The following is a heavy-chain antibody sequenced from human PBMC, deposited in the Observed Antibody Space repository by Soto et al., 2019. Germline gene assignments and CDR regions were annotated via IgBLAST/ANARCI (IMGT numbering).Heavy chain of an antibody. CDR3: TREFGGGYFDN. D-gene: IGHD2-21*01. CDR1: GFSFSTHW. Sequence: GGSLRLSCAASGFSFSTHWVTWVRQTPGKRLEWVANMNEDGSQKYYVDSVRGRFTISRDNAENSLYLQMNSLRAEDTAVYYCTREFGGGYFDNWGQGTLVTVSS. J-gene: IGHJ4*02. CDR2: MNEDGSQK. V-gene: IGHV3-7*01.